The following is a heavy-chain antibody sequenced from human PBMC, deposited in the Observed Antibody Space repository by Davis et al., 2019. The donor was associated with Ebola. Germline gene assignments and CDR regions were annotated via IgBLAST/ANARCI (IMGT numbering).Heavy chain of an antibody. CDR2: TYYRSKWFV. Sequence: MPSETLSLTCAISGDTVSRNSAAWNWIRQSPSRGLEWLGRTYYRSKWFVDYASSVKSRITINADTSKNQFSLQLTSVTLEDTAVYYCARDPPSDQGYDYWGQGTLVTVSS. V-gene: IGHV6-1*01. D-gene: IGHD3-22*01. CDR3: ARDPPSDQGYDY. J-gene: IGHJ4*02. CDR1: GDTVSRNSAA.